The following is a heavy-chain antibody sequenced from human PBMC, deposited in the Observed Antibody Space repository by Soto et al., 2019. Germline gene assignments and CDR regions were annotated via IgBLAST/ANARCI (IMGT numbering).Heavy chain of an antibody. Sequence: QVQLVQSGAEVKKPESSVRVSCKASGGTFNNYAITWVRQAPGQGLEWMGGTIPMFGTTNYAEKFPGRVTITADESTNTAYRELSSLRSEDTAVYYCTRCGIRYHSIGFYLGIDGMDVWGQGTTVIVSS. CDR3: TRCGIRYHSIGFYLGIDGMDV. J-gene: IGHJ6*02. CDR2: TIPMFGTT. D-gene: IGHD3-22*01. V-gene: IGHV1-69*01. CDR1: GGTFNNYA.